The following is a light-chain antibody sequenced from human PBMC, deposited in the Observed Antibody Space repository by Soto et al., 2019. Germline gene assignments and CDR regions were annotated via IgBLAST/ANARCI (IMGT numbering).Light chain of an antibody. J-gene: IGKJ2*01. CDR1: QSISSK. Sequence: EIVMTQSPATLYVSPGDRATVSCRTSQSISSKLAWYQHKPGQAPRLLIYGASTRATGIPDRFSGSGSGAEFTLTISNLQSEDFAVYYCQQYNNWPPYTFGQGTKLEIK. V-gene: IGKV3-15*01. CDR2: GAS. CDR3: QQYNNWPPYT.